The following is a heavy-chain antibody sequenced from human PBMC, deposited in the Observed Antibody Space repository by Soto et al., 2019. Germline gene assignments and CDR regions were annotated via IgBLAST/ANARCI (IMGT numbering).Heavy chain of an antibody. CDR1: GGSFSGYY. D-gene: IGHD6-13*01. CDR2: INHRGST. J-gene: IGHJ6*02. V-gene: IGHV4-34*01. Sequence: SETLSLTCAVYGGSFSGYYWSWIRQPPGKGLEWIGEINHRGSTNYNPSLKSRVTISVDTSKNQFSLKLRSVTAADTAVYYCAREGQPRRRFGMDVWGQGTTVTVSS. CDR3: AREGQPRRRFGMDV.